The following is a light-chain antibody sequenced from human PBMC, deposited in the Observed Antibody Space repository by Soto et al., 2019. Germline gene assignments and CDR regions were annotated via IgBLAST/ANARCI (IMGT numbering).Light chain of an antibody. CDR2: GAS. V-gene: IGKV1-5*01. CDR1: QSISSY. Sequence: DIQMTQSPSTLSASVGDRVTITCRASQSISSYLAWYQQKPGKAPNLLIYGASTRATGVPARFSGSGSGTDFTLTISSLEPEDFAVYYCQQRSNWPPITFGQGTRLEIK. CDR3: QQRSNWPPIT. J-gene: IGKJ5*01.